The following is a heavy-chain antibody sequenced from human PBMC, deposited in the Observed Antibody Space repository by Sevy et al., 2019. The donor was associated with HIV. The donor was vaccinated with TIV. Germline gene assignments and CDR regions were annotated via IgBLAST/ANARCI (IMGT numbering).Heavy chain of an antibody. V-gene: IGHV4-34*01. J-gene: IGHJ4*02. CDR1: GVSFSDYY. CDR2: VSQSGSA. D-gene: IGHD3-3*01. Sequence: SETLSLTCAVSGVSFSDYYWAWIRQAPGKGLEWIGEVSQSGSANYNPSLRSRVIMSLDTSKNHVSLKLTSVTAADTAMYYCARTVFGVVIRGLFDYWGQGTLVTVSS. CDR3: ARTVFGVVIRGLFDY.